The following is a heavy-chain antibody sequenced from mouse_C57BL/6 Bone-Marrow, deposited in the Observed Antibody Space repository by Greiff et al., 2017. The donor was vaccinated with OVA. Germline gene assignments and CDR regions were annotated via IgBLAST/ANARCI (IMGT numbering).Heavy chain of an antibody. CDR3: ARREYYGSSYYWYFDV. V-gene: IGHV1-47*01. Sequence: QVQLQQSGAELVKPGASVKMSCKASGYTFTTYPIEWIKQNHGKSLEWIGNFHPYNDDTKYNEKFKGKDTLTVEKSSSTVYLELSRLTSDDSAVYYCARREYYGSSYYWYFDVWGTGTTVTVAS. CDR1: GYTFTTYP. CDR2: FHPYNDDT. J-gene: IGHJ1*03. D-gene: IGHD1-1*01.